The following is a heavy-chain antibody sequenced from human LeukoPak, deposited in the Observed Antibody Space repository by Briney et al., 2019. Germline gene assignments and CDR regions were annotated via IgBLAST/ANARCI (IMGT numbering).Heavy chain of an antibody. D-gene: IGHD3-10*01. CDR2: IYLGST. Sequence: TSETLSLTCGVSGYSISRGYYWAWIRQPPGKGLEWIGTIYLGSTYYTPSLGSRVTISVDTSKSEFSLNLKSVTAADTAVYYCARAGWIITSGIDYWGQGALVTVSS. CDR3: ARAGWIITSGIDY. V-gene: IGHV4-38-2*01. J-gene: IGHJ4*02. CDR1: GYSISRGYY.